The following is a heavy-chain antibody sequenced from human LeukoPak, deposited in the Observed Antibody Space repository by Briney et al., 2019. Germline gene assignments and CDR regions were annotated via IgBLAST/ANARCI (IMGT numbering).Heavy chain of an antibody. V-gene: IGHV3-23*01. Sequence: PGGSLRLSCAASGFTFSRYAMNWCRQAPGKGLEWVSTISTSGNTHYADSVKGRFTISRDNSKNTLYLQMNSLRDEDTAIYYCTKDHDSTGLYQDRDYWGQGTLVTIPS. CDR2: ISTSGNT. J-gene: IGHJ4*02. CDR3: TKDHDSTGLYQDRDY. D-gene: IGHD6-19*01. CDR1: GFTFSRYA.